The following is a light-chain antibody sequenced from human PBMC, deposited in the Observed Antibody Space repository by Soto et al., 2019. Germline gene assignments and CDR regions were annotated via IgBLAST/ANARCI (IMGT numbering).Light chain of an antibody. Sequence: EIVLTQSPGTLSXXPXXXXTXXXRASQSVSSSYLAWYQQKPGQAPRLLIYGASSRAPGIPDRFSGSGSGTEFTLTISSLQPEDFAVYYCQQRGNWPSTFGQGTRLEIK. CDR3: QQRGNWPST. J-gene: IGKJ5*01. V-gene: IGKV3D-20*02. CDR2: GAS. CDR1: QSVSSSY.